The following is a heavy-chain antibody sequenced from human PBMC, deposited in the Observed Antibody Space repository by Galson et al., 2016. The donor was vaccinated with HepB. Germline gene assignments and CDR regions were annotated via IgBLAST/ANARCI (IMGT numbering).Heavy chain of an antibody. CDR1: GGSFSGYY. J-gene: IGHJ6*02. V-gene: IGHV4-34*01. CDR3: AMVSGYYRLHFYYYYYGMDV. Sequence: SETLSLTCAVYGGSFSGYYWSWIRQPPGKGLEWIGEINHSGSTNYNPSLKSRVTISVDTSKNQFSLKLSSVTAADTAVYYCAMVSGYYRLHFYYYYYGMDVWGQGTTVTVSS. CDR2: INHSGST. D-gene: IGHD3-3*01.